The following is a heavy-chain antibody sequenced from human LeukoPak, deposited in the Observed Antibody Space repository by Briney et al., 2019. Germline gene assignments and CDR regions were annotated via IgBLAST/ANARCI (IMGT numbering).Heavy chain of an antibody. CDR1: GYTFTSYD. J-gene: IGHJ4*02. CDR2: MNPNSGNT. CDR3: ARARYYYDSSPQIFGY. D-gene: IGHD3-22*01. V-gene: IGHV1-8*03. Sequence: ASVKVSCKASGYTFTSYDINWVRQATGQGLEWMGWMNPNSGNTGYAQKFQGRVTITRNTSISTAYMELSSLRSEHTAVYYCARARYYYDSSPQIFGYWGQGTLVTVSS.